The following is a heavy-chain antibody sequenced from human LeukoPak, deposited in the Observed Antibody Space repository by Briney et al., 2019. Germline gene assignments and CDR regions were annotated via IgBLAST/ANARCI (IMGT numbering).Heavy chain of an antibody. J-gene: IGHJ6*02. Sequence: ASVTVSCKASGYTFTSYDINWVRQAPGQGLEWMGWMNPNSGNTGYAQKFQGRVTMTRNTSISTAYMELSSLRSEDTAVYYCARGGEGPGIAVAGHYYYYYYGMDVWGQGTTVTVSS. CDR1: GYTFTSYD. CDR2: MNPNSGNT. V-gene: IGHV1-8*01. CDR3: ARGGEGPGIAVAGHYYYYYYGMDV. D-gene: IGHD6-19*01.